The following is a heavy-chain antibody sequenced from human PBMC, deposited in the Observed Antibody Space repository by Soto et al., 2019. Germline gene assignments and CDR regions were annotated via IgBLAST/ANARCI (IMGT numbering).Heavy chain of an antibody. D-gene: IGHD4-17*01. J-gene: IGHJ4*02. CDR3: ARGPSYSDSYFDH. CDR2: ISYDGNNK. CDR1: EFTFSNYA. Sequence: QVQLVESGGGAVQPGGSRRLSCAASEFTFSNYAMHWVRQAPGKGLQWLAVISYDGNNKYYADSVEGRFTISRDNSKNTVDLQMNSLRLEDTAVYYCARGPSYSDSYFDHWGQGTLVTVSS. V-gene: IGHV3-30*03.